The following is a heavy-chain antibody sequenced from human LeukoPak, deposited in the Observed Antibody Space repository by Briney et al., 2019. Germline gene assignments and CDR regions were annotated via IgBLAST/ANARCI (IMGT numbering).Heavy chain of an antibody. CDR3: ARDLYYGSGSPS. V-gene: IGHV4-59*01. J-gene: IGHJ5*02. CDR1: GGSISSYY. D-gene: IGHD3-10*01. CDR2: IYYSGST. Sequence: PSETLSLTCTVSGGSISSYYWSWIRQPPGKGLEWIGYIYYSGSTNYNPSLKSRVTISVDTSKNQFSLKLSSVTAADTAVYYCARDLYYGSGSPSWGQGTLVTVSS.